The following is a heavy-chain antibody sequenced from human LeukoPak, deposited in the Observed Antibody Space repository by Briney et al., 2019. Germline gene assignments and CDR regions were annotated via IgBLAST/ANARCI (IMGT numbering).Heavy chain of an antibody. V-gene: IGHV3-74*01. CDR1: GFTFSKYW. CDR3: ATKQWLAPPPDS. D-gene: IGHD6-19*01. Sequence: GGSLRLSCAASGFTFSKYWMLWVRQAPGKGLESVSRINTDGTVTTYADAVKGRFTVSRDSADNTMFLQMNSVRDEDTAVYYCATKQWLAPPPDSWGQGTPVTVSS. CDR2: INTDGTVT. J-gene: IGHJ4*02.